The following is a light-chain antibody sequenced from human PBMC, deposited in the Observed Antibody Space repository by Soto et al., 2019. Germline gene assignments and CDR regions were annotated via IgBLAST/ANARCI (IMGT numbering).Light chain of an antibody. CDR1: QSIITY. J-gene: IGKJ5*01. V-gene: IGKV1-39*01. CDR2: DAS. CDR3: QQSFSTPIT. Sequence: DIQMTQSPASLSASVGDKVTITCRASQSIITYLNWFQQKPGKAPKVLIYDASTLQSGVPSRFRGSGSGTDFTLTINSLQPEDFASYYCQQSFSTPITFGQGTRLEIK.